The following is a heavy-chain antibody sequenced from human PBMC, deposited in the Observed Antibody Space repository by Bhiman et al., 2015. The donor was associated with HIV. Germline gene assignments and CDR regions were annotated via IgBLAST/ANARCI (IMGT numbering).Heavy chain of an antibody. CDR1: GFTFTTYG. Sequence: QVQLVESGGGVVQPGRSLRLSCAASGFTFTTYGMHWVRQAPGKGLEWVAFIRYDGRNKYYADSVKGRFTISRDNSKNTLYLQMNSLRTEDTALYYCAKDSLRRSSGWSFDYWGQGTLVTVSS. CDR3: AKDSLRRSSGWSFDY. CDR2: IRYDGRNK. J-gene: IGHJ4*02. D-gene: IGHD6-19*01. V-gene: IGHV3-30*02.